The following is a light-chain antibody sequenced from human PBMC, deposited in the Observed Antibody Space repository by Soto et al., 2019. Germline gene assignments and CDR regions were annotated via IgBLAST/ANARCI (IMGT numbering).Light chain of an antibody. CDR1: SSNIGAGYD. J-gene: IGLJ1*01. Sequence: QSLLTQPPSVSGAPGQRVTISCTGSSSNIGAGYDVHWYQQLPGTAPKLLIYGNSNRPSGVPDRFSGSKSGISAFLAITGLQAEDQADYYCQSYDSSLSALYVFGTGTKVTVL. CDR3: QSYDSSLSALYV. CDR2: GNS. V-gene: IGLV1-40*01.